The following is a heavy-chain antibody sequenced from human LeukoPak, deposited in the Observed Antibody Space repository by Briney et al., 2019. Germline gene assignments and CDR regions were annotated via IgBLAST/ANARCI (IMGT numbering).Heavy chain of an antibody. CDR1: GYSFTSYN. V-gene: IGHV1-46*01. J-gene: IGHJ4*02. CDR2: INPTGGGT. CDR3: ARSFTSTSSHDY. D-gene: IGHD1-26*01. Sequence: ASVKVSCKASGYSFTSYNMRWVRQAPGQGLEWMGIINPTGGGTTYAQRFQGRIIMTRDTSTHTVYMELSSLRSDDTAVYYCARSFTSTSSHDYWGQGTLVTVSS.